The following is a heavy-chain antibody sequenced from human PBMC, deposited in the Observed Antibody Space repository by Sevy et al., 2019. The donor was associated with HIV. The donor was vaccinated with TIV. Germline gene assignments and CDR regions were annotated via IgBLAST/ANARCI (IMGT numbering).Heavy chain of an antibody. CDR1: GYSISSDYY. CDR3: AGDLDTTMLWVAFDI. CDR2: IYHSGST. V-gene: IGHV4-38-2*02. D-gene: IGHD5-18*01. Sequence: SQTLSLTCTVSGYSISSDYYWGWIRQPPGKGLEWIGSIYHSGSTYYNPSLKSRVTISVDTSKNQFSLKLNSVTAADTAVYYCAGDLDTTMLWVAFDIWGQGTMVTVSS. J-gene: IGHJ3*02.